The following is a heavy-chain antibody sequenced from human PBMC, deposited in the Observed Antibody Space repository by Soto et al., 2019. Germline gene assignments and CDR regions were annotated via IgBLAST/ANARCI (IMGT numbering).Heavy chain of an antibody. V-gene: IGHV3-23*01. D-gene: IGHD5-18*01. J-gene: IGHJ4*02. CDR1: GLAFSNDA. CDR2: ISGSGGST. CDR3: VIDIYGFNYGQFDY. Sequence: GGYLIISSAASGLAFSNDAMSCVRQATGKGLEWVSGISGSGGSTYYADSVKGRFTISKDNSKNTLYLQMNSLRAEDTAVYYCVIDIYGFNYGQFDYCGQGTLVTVSS.